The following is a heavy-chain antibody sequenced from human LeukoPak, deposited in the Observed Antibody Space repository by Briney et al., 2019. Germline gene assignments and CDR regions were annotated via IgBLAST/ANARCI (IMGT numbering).Heavy chain of an antibody. V-gene: IGHV4-31*03. J-gene: IGHJ5*02. CDR3: ARYCSSTSCSIAGSFDP. Sequence: SETLSLTCTVSGGSISSGGYYWSWIRQHPGKGLEWIGYIYYSGSTYYNPSLKSRVTISVDTSKNQYSLKLSSVTAADTAVYYCARYCSSTSCSIAGSFDPWGQGTLVTVSS. CDR1: GGSISSGGYY. CDR2: IYYSGST. D-gene: IGHD2-2*01.